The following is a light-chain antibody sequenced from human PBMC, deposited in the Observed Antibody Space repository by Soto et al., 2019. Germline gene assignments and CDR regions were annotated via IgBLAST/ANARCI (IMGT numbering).Light chain of an antibody. CDR1: SSDVGGYNY. CDR2: DVS. CDR3: SSYAGRYIYV. J-gene: IGLJ1*01. Sequence: QSALTQSRSVSGSPGQSVTISCTGTSSDVGGYNYASWYQLHPGKAPKLMIYDVSRRPSGVPDRFSASKSGNTASLTISGLQAEDEADYYCSSYAGRYIYVFGTGTKPTVL. V-gene: IGLV2-11*01.